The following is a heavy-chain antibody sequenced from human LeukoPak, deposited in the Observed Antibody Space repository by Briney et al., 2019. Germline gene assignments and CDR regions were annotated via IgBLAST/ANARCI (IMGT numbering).Heavy chain of an antibody. J-gene: IGHJ4*02. V-gene: IGHV3-30*04. Sequence: PGGSLRLSCVAFGFTFSAYDMQLIRQAPGKGLEWVAGISYDGSKKYYGDSVKGRITISRDNSKNTLYLQMSSQRAEDTAVYYCAKDWAYSGNYYYFDYWGQGTLVTVSS. CDR3: AKDWAYSGNYYYFDY. D-gene: IGHD1-26*01. CDR2: ISYDGSKK. CDR1: GFTFSAYD.